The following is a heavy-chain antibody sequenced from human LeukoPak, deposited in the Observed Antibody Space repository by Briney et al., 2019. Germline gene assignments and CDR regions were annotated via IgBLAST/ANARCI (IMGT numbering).Heavy chain of an antibody. CDR1: GDSISSSSYY. Sequence: SQTLSLTCTVAGDSISSSSYYWGWIRQPPGKGLEWIGSIYYSGSTYYNPSLKSRVTISVDTSKNQFSLKLSSVTAADTAVYYCASIWDYAPGDAFDIWGQGTMVTVSS. D-gene: IGHD4-17*01. J-gene: IGHJ3*02. CDR3: ASIWDYAPGDAFDI. CDR2: IYYSGST. V-gene: IGHV4-39*01.